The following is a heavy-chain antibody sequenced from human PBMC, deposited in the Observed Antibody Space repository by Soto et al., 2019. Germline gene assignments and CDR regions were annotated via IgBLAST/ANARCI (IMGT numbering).Heavy chain of an antibody. J-gene: IGHJ4*02. CDR3: ARRYGGNFDY. D-gene: IGHD3-16*01. CDR1: GGYISSYY. V-gene: IGHV4-59*01. Sequence: SMPLSLTRTVTGGYISSYYWRWIPQPPGKGLEWIGYIYYSGSTNYNPSLKSRVTISVDTSKNQFSLKLSSVTAADTAVYYCARRYGGNFDYWGQGTLVTVS. CDR2: IYYSGST.